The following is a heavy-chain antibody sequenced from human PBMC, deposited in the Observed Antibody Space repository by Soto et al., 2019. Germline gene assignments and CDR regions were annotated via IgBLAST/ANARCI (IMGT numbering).Heavy chain of an antibody. Sequence: GGSLRLSCAASGFTFDDYAMYWVRQAPGKGLEWVSGISWNSGRIGYADSVKGRFTISRDNAKNSLYLQMHSLRAEDTAVYYCARERGSGWTFDYWGQGTLVTVSS. J-gene: IGHJ4*02. CDR2: ISWNSGRI. V-gene: IGHV3-9*01. CDR3: ARERGSGWTFDY. CDR1: GFTFDDYA. D-gene: IGHD6-19*01.